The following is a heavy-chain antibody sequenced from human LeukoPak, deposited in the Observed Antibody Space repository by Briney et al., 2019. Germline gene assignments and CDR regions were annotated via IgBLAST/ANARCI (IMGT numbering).Heavy chain of an antibody. D-gene: IGHD6-13*01. J-gene: IGHJ4*02. Sequence: GGSLRLSCAASGFTFSDHYMDWVRQAPGKGLEWVGRTRNKANSYTTEYAASVKGRFTISRDDSKTSLYLQMSSLKTEDTAVYYCARAAEPTYSSSWYLDYWGQGTLVTVSS. CDR1: GFTFSDHY. CDR2: TRNKANSYTT. CDR3: ARAAEPTYSSSWYLDY. V-gene: IGHV3-72*01.